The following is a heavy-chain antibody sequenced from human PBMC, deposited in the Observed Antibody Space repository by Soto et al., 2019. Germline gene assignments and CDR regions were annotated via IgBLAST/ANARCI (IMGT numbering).Heavy chain of an antibody. CDR2: IYYSGST. Sequence: LCGGSISSGGYYWSWIRQHPGKGLEWIGYIYYSGSTYYNPSLKSRVTISVDTSKNQFSLKLSSVTAADTAVYYCARQMTTVTTYWFDPWGQGTLVTVSS. V-gene: IGHV4-31*02. D-gene: IGHD4-17*01. CDR3: ARQMTTVTTYWFDP. CDR1: GGSISSGGYY. J-gene: IGHJ5*02.